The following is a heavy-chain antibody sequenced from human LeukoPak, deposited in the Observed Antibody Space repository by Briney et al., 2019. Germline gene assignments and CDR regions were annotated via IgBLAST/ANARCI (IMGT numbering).Heavy chain of an antibody. Sequence: SETLSLTCTVSDYSISSGYYWGWIRQPPGKGLEWIGNIYHRGGTNYNPSLECRVTISVDTSKNHFSLKLSSVTAADTAVYYCARMCSGSSCPFDRWGQGTLVTVSS. CDR2: IYHRGGT. V-gene: IGHV4-38-2*02. CDR3: ARMCSGSSCPFDR. D-gene: IGHD2-2*01. J-gene: IGHJ4*02. CDR1: DYSISSGYY.